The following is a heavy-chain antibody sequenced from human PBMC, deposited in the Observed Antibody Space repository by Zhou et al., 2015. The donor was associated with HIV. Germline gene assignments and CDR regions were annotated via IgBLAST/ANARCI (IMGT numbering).Heavy chain of an antibody. J-gene: IGHJ3*02. V-gene: IGHV1-69*12. CDR2: IIPIFGTA. D-gene: IGHD3-22*01. CDR3: ARGVLGGDDSSGYCNI. CDR1: GGTFSSYA. Sequence: QVQLVQSGAEVKKPGSSVKVSCKASGGTFSSYAISWVRQAPGQGLEWMGGIIPIFGTANYAQKFQGRVTITADESTSTAYMELSSLRSEDTAVYYCARGVLGGDDSSGYCNIWGQGDNGSPSLQ.